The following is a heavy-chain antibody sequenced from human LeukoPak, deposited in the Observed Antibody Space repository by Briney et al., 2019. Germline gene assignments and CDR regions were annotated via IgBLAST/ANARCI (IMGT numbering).Heavy chain of an antibody. CDR2: INTNTGNP. CDR3: ARDPRVVVAAIGDFDY. Sequence: ASVKVSCKASGYTFTSYAMNWVRQAPGQGLEWMGWINTNTGNPTYAQGFTGRFVFSLDTSVSTAYLQISSLKAEDTAVYYCARDPRVVVAAIGDFDYWGQGTLVTVSS. D-gene: IGHD2-15*01. V-gene: IGHV7-4-1*02. CDR1: GYTFTSYA. J-gene: IGHJ4*02.